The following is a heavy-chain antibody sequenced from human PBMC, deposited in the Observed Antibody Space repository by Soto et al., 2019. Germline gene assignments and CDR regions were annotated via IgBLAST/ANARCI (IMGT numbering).Heavy chain of an antibody. Sequence: PGGSLRLSCASSGFTFSTYTMNWVRQAPGKGLEWVSSINGRGNYIYYAESVKGRFTISRDNAKNTLYLQMNDLRAEDTAVYYCTRGPRSTSTGTGAFWGQGTLVTVSS. CDR2: INGRGNYI. J-gene: IGHJ4*02. CDR3: TRGPRSTSTGTGAF. V-gene: IGHV3-21*01. D-gene: IGHD1-1*01. CDR1: GFTFSTYT.